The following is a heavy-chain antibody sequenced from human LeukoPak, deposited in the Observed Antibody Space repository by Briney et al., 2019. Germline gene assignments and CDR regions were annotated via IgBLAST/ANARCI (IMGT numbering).Heavy chain of an antibody. D-gene: IGHD3-9*01. CDR2: IIPNLNKA. J-gene: IGHJ2*01. V-gene: IGHV1-69*04. CDR3: VRESPYAVLTVYEYFYFDL. Sequence: SVTVSCTASVSSFASYGFSWVRQPPGQGLEWVGRIIPNLNKATYALKFLDTVSITADKSTTTAYMDLSSLTFNDTAVYYCVRESPYAVLTVYEYFYFDLWGPGTLVTVSS. CDR1: VSSFASYG.